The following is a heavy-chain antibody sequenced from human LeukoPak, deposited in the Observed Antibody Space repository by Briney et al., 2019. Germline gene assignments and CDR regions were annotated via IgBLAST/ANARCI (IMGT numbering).Heavy chain of an antibody. J-gene: IGHJ4*02. V-gene: IGHV4-59*01. Sequence: SETLSLTCTASGDSFSSYHWSWLRQPPGKGLEWIGYISSSGSTSYNPSLKSRVTISVDTSKNQFSLKLTSVTAADTAVYYCAGVGRGDHTWGSYYCDHWGQGTLVSVSS. CDR2: ISSSGST. D-gene: IGHD3-16*01. CDR1: GDSFSSYH. CDR3: AGVGRGDHTWGSYYCDH.